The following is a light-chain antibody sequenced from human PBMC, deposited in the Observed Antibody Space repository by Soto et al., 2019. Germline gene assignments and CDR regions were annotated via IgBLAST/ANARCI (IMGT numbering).Light chain of an antibody. Sequence: EIVLTQSPATLSLSPGERATLSCRASQSVSSYLAWYQQKPGQAPRLLIYDASNRATGIPARFSGSGSGTDFTPTISSLEPEDFAVYYCQQRSNWLTFGQGTRREI. J-gene: IGKJ5*01. CDR3: QQRSNWLT. V-gene: IGKV3-11*01. CDR2: DAS. CDR1: QSVSSY.